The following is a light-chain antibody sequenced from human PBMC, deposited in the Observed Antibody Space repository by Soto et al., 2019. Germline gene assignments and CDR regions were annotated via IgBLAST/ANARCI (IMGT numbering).Light chain of an antibody. V-gene: IGLV4-69*01. CDR3: QTCGTGIQ. J-gene: IGLJ2*01. Sequence: QPVLTQSPSASASLGASVKLTCTLSSGHSSYAIAWHQQQPEKGPRYLMKLNSDGSHSKGDGIPDRFSGSSSGAERYLTISSLQSEDESDYYCQTCGTGIQFGGGTKLTVL. CDR2: LNSDGSH. CDR1: SGHSSYA.